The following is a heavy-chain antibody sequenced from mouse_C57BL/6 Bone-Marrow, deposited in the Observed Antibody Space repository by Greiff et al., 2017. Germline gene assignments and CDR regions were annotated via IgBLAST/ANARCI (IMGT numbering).Heavy chain of an antibody. CDR2: ISSGGSYT. CDR3: ARYYRFAY. J-gene: IGHJ3*01. Sequence: EVKLVESGGDLVKPGGSLKLSCAASGFTFSSYGMSWVRQTPDKRLEWVATISSGGSYTYYPDSVKGRFTISRDNAKNTLYLQMSSLKSEVTAMYYCARYYRFAYWGQGTLVTVSA. D-gene: IGHD2-12*01. CDR1: GFTFSSYG. V-gene: IGHV5-6*01.